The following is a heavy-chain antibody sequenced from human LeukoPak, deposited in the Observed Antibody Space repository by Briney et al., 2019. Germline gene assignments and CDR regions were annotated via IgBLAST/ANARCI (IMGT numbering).Heavy chain of an antibody. Sequence: SETLSLTCAVYGGSFSGYYWSWIRQPPGKGLEWIGEINHSGSTNYNPSLKSRVTISVDTSTNQFSLKLSSVTAADTAVYYCARHCGYSYGYKDYWGQGTLVTGSS. V-gene: IGHV4-34*01. J-gene: IGHJ4*02. CDR1: GGSFSGYY. CDR3: ARHCGYSYGYKDY. D-gene: IGHD5-18*01. CDR2: INHSGST.